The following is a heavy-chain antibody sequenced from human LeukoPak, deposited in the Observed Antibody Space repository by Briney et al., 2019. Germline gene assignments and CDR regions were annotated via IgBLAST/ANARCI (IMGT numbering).Heavy chain of an antibody. D-gene: IGHD1-26*01. Sequence: GGSLRLSCAVSGFAFSSLAMHWVRQAPGKGLEWVAFISYDGNNQYYADSVKGRFTISRDNSKNTLYLQMNSLRAEDTAVYYCAKGVSGSYDFDYWGQPTLVTVSS. CDR3: AKGVSGSYDFDY. CDR2: ISYDGNNQ. V-gene: IGHV3-30-3*01. CDR1: GFAFSSLA. J-gene: IGHJ4*02.